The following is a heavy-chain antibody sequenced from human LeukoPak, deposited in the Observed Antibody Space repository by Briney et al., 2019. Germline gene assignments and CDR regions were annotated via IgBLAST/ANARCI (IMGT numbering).Heavy chain of an antibody. Sequence: GGSLRLSCAASGFTFSSYSMNWVRQAPGKGLEWVSYISSSSTIYYADSVKGRFTISRDNAKNSLYLQMNSLRAEDTAVYYCARDGYCSGGSCSKGPLNPFDYWGQGTLVTVSS. J-gene: IGHJ4*02. CDR2: ISSSSTI. CDR1: GFTFSSYS. V-gene: IGHV3-48*01. D-gene: IGHD2-15*01. CDR3: ARDGYCSGGSCSKGPLNPFDY.